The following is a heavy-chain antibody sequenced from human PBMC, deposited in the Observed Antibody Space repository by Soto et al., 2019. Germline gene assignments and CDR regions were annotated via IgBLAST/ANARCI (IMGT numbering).Heavy chain of an antibody. Sequence: HGESLKISCKGSGYSFTSYWIGWVRQMPGKGLECMGIIYPGDSDTRYSPSFQGQVTISADKSISTAYLQWSSLKASDTAMYYCARQRYGGKYYYGMDVWGQGTTVTVSS. V-gene: IGHV5-51*01. CDR2: IYPGDSDT. J-gene: IGHJ6*02. D-gene: IGHD5-18*01. CDR3: ARQRYGGKYYYGMDV. CDR1: GYSFTSYW.